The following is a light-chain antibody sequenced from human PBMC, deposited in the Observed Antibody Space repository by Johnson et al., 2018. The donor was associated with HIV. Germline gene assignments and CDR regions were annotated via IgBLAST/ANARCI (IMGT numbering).Light chain of an antibody. CDR3: GTWDSSLSGCYV. CDR1: SSNIGNNY. Sequence: QSVLTQPPSVSAAPGQKVTISCSGSSSNIGNNYVSWYQQLPGTAPKLLIYDNNKRPSGIPDRFSGSKSGTSATLGITALQTGDEADYYCGTWDSSLSGCYVFGTGTKVTVL. V-gene: IGLV1-51*01. CDR2: DNN. J-gene: IGLJ1*01.